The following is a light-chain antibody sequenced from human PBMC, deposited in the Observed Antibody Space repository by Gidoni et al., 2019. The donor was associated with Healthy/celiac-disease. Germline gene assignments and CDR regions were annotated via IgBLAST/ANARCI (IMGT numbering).Light chain of an antibody. Sequence: QSVLTQPPSVSAAPVQKVPISCSGSSSNIGNNYVYWYQQLPGTAPKLLIYENNKRASGIPDRFSGSKSGTSATLGITGLQTGDEADYYCGTWDSSLSAYVFGTGTRVPVL. CDR2: ENN. CDR1: SSNIGNNY. J-gene: IGLJ1*01. CDR3: GTWDSSLSAYV. V-gene: IGLV1-51*02.